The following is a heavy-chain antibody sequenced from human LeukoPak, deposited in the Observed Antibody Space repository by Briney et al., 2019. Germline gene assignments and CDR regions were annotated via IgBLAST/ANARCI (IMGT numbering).Heavy chain of an antibody. D-gene: IGHD6-13*01. CDR2: ISAYNGNT. Sequence: ASVKVSCKASGYTFTTYYISWVRQAPGQGLEWMGWISAYNGNTNYAQKFQGRVTMTTDTPTSTAYMELRSLRSDDTAVYYCAREEGAPIAAANVWGLGTMVTVSS. CDR3: AREEGAPIAAANV. J-gene: IGHJ3*01. V-gene: IGHV1-18*01. CDR1: GYTFTTYY.